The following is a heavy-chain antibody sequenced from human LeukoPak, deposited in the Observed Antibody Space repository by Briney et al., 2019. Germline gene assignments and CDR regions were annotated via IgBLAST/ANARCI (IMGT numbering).Heavy chain of an antibody. V-gene: IGHV1-69*04. CDR3: SPCGHAYDWFGP. D-gene: IGHD4-17*01. CDR1: GATLNLGHA. Sequence: ASVKISCKAFGATLNLGHAFIWSRQAPGQGLQWMGRTIPFSGAVTSAQNFPGRVSFTEDKPTSTLYLELTSLRPEDTAIYYCSPCGHAYDWFGPWGQGTLVSVSA. J-gene: IGHJ5*02. CDR2: TIPFSGAV.